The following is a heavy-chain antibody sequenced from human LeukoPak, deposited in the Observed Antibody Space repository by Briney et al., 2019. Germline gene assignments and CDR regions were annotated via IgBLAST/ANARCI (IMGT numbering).Heavy chain of an antibody. D-gene: IGHD6-13*01. CDR2: INHSGST. CDR1: GGSFSGYY. V-gene: IGHV4-34*01. CDR3: SRGRGQQQLGAEYFQQ. J-gene: IGHJ1*01. Sequence: SETLSLTCAVYGGSFSGYYWSWIRQPPGKGLEWIGEINHSGSTNYNPSLKSRVTISVDTSKNQFPLKLSSVTAADPPVYYWSRGRGQQQLGAEYFQQWRQGPLVIVSS.